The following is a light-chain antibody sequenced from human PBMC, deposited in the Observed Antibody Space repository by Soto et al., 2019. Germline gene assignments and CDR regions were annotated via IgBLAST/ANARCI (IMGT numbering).Light chain of an antibody. CDR3: QQFGSSPPYT. J-gene: IGKJ2*01. CDR1: QSVSTKN. CDR2: GAS. Sequence: EIVLTQSPATLSLAPGARANLSCRASQSVSTKNLAWYQQKPGQAPRLLIFGASSRATGISDRFSGSGSGTDFSLTISRLEPEDFAVYYCQQFGSSPPYTFGQGTKVEIK. V-gene: IGKV3-20*01.